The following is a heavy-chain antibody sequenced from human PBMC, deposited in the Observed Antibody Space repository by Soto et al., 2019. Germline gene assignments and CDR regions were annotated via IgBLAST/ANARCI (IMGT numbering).Heavy chain of an antibody. CDR2: MYTSGST. CDR1: GGSISSYY. V-gene: IGHV4-4*08. J-gene: IGHJ5*02. Sequence: PSETLSLTFTDSGGSISSYYYSWVRQPPGKGQEWIGHMYTSGSTYYNPSLKSRVTISVDTSKNQFSLKLSSVTAADTAVYYCARSVFPWGQGTLVTVSS. CDR3: ARSVFP.